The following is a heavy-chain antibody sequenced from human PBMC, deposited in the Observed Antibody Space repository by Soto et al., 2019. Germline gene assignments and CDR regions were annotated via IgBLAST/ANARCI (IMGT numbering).Heavy chain of an antibody. CDR2: IYYTGRT. D-gene: IGHD4-17*01. J-gene: IGHJ1*01. Sequence: SETLSLTCTVSGDSISSGDYYWSWIRQPPGKGLEWIGYIYYTGRTYYNPSLKGRLTISVDMSKSHLSLSLRSVTAADTAVYYFARLPEDYGDDAVYHFFDIRGQGTLVTVSS. V-gene: IGHV4-30-4*01. CDR3: ARLPEDYGDDAVYHFFDI. CDR1: GDSISSGDYY.